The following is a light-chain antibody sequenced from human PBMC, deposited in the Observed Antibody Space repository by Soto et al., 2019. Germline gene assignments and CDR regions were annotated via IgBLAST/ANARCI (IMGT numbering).Light chain of an antibody. J-gene: IGKJ1*01. CDR1: QTISGTY. V-gene: IGKV3-20*01. CDR3: QQYGRSPTWT. CDR2: SSS. Sequence: ESLLTQSPGTLSLSPGERATLSCRASQTISGTYLAWYQQKPGQAPRLLIYSSSSRAAGVSDRFSGSGSGTASSLTISRLEPEDFAMYYCQQYGRSPTWTFGQGTKVDIK.